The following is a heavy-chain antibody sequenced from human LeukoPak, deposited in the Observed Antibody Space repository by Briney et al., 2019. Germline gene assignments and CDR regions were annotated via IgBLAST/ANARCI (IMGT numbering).Heavy chain of an antibody. CDR1: GGAFTGFY. CDR2: INHGGTT. Sequence: SETLSLTCAVYGGAFTGFYSGWIRHPPREGLEWIGEINHGGTTKTNPPPKRRVTISIDTSKTQFSLKLTSVTAADTAVYFCARGRAVFGPHWFDPWGQGTLVTVSS. CDR3: ARGRAVFGPHWFDP. D-gene: IGHD3-3*01. V-gene: IGHV4-34*01. J-gene: IGHJ5*02.